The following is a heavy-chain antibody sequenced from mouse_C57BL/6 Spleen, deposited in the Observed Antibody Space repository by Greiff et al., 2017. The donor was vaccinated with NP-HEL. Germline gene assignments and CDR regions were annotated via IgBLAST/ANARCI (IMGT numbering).Heavy chain of an antibody. J-gene: IGHJ2*01. Sequence: EVKRLESGEGLVKPGGSLKLSCAASGFTFSSYAMSWVHQTPEKRLEWVAYISSGGDYTYYADTVKGRFTISRDNARNTLYLQMSSLKSEDTAMYVCKRSDFYGGSPYYFDDWGQGTTLTVSS. CDR1: GFTFSSYA. CDR3: KRSDFYGGSPYYFDD. D-gene: IGHD1-1*01. CDR2: ISSGGDYT. V-gene: IGHV5-9-1*02.